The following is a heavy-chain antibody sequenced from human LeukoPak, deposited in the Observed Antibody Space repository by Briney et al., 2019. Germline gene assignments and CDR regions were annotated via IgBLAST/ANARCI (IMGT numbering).Heavy chain of an antibody. Sequence: PSETLSLTCIDSGGSISSYYWSWIRQPPGKGLEWIGYISYSGKTNYNDSLTSRVTMSVDTSKNQFSLKLSSVTAADTAVYYCARHKSGTTADYWGQGTLVTVSS. CDR1: GGSISSYY. J-gene: IGHJ4*02. V-gene: IGHV4-59*08. D-gene: IGHD4-17*01. CDR3: ARHKSGTTADY. CDR2: ISYSGKT.